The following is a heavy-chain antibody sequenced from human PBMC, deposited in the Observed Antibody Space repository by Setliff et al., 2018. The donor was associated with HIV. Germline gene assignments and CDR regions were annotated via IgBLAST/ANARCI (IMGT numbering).Heavy chain of an antibody. CDR1: GGSISSHY. CDR2: IYHSGRT. D-gene: IGHD6-19*01. Sequence: SETLSLTCTVSGGSISSHYWNWIRQSPGKGLEWIGEIYHSGRTNYNPSLKSRVTISVDKSNTQFSLRLSSVTAADTAVYYCARSTAEIAVAGIWGQGTMVTVSS. J-gene: IGHJ3*02. CDR3: ARSTAEIAVAGI. V-gene: IGHV4-59*11.